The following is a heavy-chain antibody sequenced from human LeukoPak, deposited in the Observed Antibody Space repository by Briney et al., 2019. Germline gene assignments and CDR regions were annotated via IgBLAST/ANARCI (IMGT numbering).Heavy chain of an antibody. CDR1: GGSISSGDYY. V-gene: IGHV4-30-4*01. J-gene: IGHJ6*02. CDR3: ARTPYSSGWYGMDV. D-gene: IGHD6-25*01. Sequence: PSQTLSLTCTVSGGSISSGDYYWSWIRQPPGKGLEWIGYIYYSGSTNYNPSLKSRVTISVDTSKNQFSLKLSSVTAADTAVYYCARTPYSSGWYGMDVWAKGPRSPSP. CDR2: IYYSGST.